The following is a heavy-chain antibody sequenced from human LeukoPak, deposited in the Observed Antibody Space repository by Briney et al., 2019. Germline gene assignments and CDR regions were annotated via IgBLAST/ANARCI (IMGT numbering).Heavy chain of an antibody. V-gene: IGHV3-23*01. CDR3: AKGSGGFRLSFDY. J-gene: IGHJ4*02. D-gene: IGHD6-25*01. CDR2: ISGSGGST. CDR1: GFTFSSYA. Sequence: PGGSLRLSCAASGFTFSSYAMSWVRQAPGKGLEWVSAISGSGGSTYYADSVKGWFTISRDNSKNTLYLQMNSLRAEDTAVYYCAKGSGGFRLSFDYWGQGTLVTVSS.